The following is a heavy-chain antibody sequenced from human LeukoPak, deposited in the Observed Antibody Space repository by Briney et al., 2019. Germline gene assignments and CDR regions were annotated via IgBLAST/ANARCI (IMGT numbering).Heavy chain of an antibody. D-gene: IGHD2-8*01. CDR3: ARDVEECTNGVCYAWWFDP. Sequence: SETLSLTCTVSGGSISSYYWSWIRQPPGRGLEWIGYIYYSGSTNYNPSLKSRVTISVDTSKNQFSLKLSSVTAADTAVYYCARDVEECTNGVCYAWWFDPWGQGTLVTVSP. V-gene: IGHV4-59*01. CDR1: GGSISSYY. CDR2: IYYSGST. J-gene: IGHJ5*02.